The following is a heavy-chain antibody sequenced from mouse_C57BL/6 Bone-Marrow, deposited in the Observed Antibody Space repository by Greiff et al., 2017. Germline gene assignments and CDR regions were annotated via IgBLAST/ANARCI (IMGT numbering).Heavy chain of an antibody. J-gene: IGHJ4*01. V-gene: IGHV1-64*01. CDR3: ARSDDYDDYTMDY. D-gene: IGHD2-4*01. CDR2: MHPNGGSP. CDR1: GYTFTNYW. Sequence: QVQLQQPGAELVKPGASVQLSCKASGYTFTNYWMHWVKQRPGQGLEWIGMMHPNGGSPDYNEKFKSEATLSVDKSSRSAYMELSSRTSEDSAVYYCARSDDYDDYTMDYWGQGTAGTVSS.